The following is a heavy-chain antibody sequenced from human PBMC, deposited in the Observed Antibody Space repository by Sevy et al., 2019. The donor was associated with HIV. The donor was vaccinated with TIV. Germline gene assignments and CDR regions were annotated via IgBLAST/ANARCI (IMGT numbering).Heavy chain of an antibody. CDR1: GFTFGDYA. J-gene: IGHJ5*02. Sequence: GGSLRLSCAASGFTFGDYAMHWVRQAPGKGLEWVSGITWNGGPIGYAESVKGRFTISRDNAKNSLYLQMNSLRAEDMAFYYCAKGSDSSGHFNWFDPWGQGTLVTVSS. CDR2: ITWNGGPI. V-gene: IGHV3-9*03. CDR3: AKGSDSSGHFNWFDP. D-gene: IGHD3-22*01.